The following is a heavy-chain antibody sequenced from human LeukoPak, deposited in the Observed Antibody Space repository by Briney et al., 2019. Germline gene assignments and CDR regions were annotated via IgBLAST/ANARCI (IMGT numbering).Heavy chain of an antibody. CDR3: TRADYYYYYIDV. Sequence: GGSLRLSCTASGFTFGDYAMSWVRQAPGKGLEWVGFIRSKVYGGTTEYAASVKGRFTISRDDSKSIAYLQMNSLKTEDTAVYYCTRADYYYYYIDVWGKGTTVTISS. CDR1: GFTFGDYA. J-gene: IGHJ6*03. CDR2: IRSKVYGGTT. V-gene: IGHV3-49*04.